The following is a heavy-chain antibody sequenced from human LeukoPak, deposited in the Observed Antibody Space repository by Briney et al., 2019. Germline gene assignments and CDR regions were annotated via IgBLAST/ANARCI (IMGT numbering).Heavy chain of an antibody. V-gene: IGHV4-34*01. CDR3: SRSSRYYYGSGTLYSNYYYYYYMDV. J-gene: IGHJ6*03. CDR2: INHSGST. CDR1: GGSFSGYY. Sequence: SETLSLTCAVYGGSFSGYYWSWIRQPPGKGLEWIGGINHSGSTNYNPSLKGRVTISVDTSKNQFSLNLSSVTAAYTAVYYCSRSSRYYYGSGTLYSNYYYYYYMDVWGKGTTVTVS. D-gene: IGHD3-10*01.